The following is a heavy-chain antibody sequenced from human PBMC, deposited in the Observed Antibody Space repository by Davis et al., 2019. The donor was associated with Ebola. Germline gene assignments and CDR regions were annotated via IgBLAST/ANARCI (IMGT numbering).Heavy chain of an antibody. V-gene: IGHV4-59*11. CDR2: IYYSGSA. CDR1: GGSISTHY. D-gene: IGHD2-2*01. CDR3: ARHQYYYYYGMDV. Sequence: SQTLSLTCTVSGGSISTHYWSWIRQPPGKGLEWIGYIYYSGSAYYNPSLKSRVTISVDTSKNQFSLKLSSVTAADTAVYYCARHQYYYYYGMDVWGQGTTVTVSS. J-gene: IGHJ6*02.